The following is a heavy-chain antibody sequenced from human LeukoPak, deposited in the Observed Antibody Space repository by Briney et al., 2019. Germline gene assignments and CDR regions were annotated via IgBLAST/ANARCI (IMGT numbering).Heavy chain of an antibody. D-gene: IGHD1-1*01. CDR2: FDPEDGET. Sequence: ASVKVSCKVSGYTLTELSMHWVRQAPGKGLEWMGGFDPEDGETIYAQKFQGRVTMTEDTSTDTAYMELSSLRSEDTAVYYCATSSTTGTWNWFDPWGQGPRSPSPQ. J-gene: IGHJ5*02. V-gene: IGHV1-24*01. CDR1: GYTLTELS. CDR3: ATSSTTGTWNWFDP.